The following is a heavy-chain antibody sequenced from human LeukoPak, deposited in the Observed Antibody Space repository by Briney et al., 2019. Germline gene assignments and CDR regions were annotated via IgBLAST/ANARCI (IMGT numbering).Heavy chain of an antibody. V-gene: IGHV3-43D*03. CDR2: ITWDGGTT. Sequence: PGGSLRLSCAASGFTFDDYVMHWVRHAPGKGLEWVSLITWDGGTTSYADSVQGRFTISRDSSKNTLYLQMNSLRAEDTAVYYCATTLGSGWKFDYWGQGTLVTVSS. CDR3: ATTLGSGWKFDY. D-gene: IGHD6-19*01. J-gene: IGHJ4*02. CDR1: GFTFDDYV.